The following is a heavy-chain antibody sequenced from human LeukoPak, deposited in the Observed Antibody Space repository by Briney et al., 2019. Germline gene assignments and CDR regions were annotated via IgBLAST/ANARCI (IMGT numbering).Heavy chain of an antibody. D-gene: IGHD2-2*01. CDR1: GFTFPGSY. CDR3: ARLRCSSMSCYWRWFDS. V-gene: IGHV3-11*01. CDR2: IGESGGTT. J-gene: IGHJ5*01. Sequence: GGSLILSCAASGFTFPGSYMSWIRQAPGKGLEWISYIGESGGTTYSSDSVKGRFTISRDNAKNSLYLQMNSLRAEDTAIYYCARLRCSSMSCYWRWFDSWGQGTLVTVSS.